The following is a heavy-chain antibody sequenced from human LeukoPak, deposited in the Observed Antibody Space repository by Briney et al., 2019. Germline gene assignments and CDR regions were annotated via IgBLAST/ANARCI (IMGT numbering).Heavy chain of an antibody. V-gene: IGHV1-18*01. D-gene: IGHD6-6*01. CDR1: GYTFTSYG. J-gene: IGHJ4*02. Sequence: VASVKVSCKASGYTFTSYGISWVRQAPGQGLEWVGWISAYNGNTNYAQKLQGRVTMTTDTSTSTAYMELRSLRSDDTAVYYCARNSRGGAARPRDDYWGQGTLVTVSS. CDR3: ARNSRGGAARPRDDY. CDR2: ISAYNGNT.